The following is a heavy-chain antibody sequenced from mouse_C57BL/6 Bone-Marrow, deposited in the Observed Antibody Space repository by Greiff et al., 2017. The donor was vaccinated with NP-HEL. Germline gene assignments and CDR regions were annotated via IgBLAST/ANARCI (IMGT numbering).Heavy chain of an antibody. CDR2: INPYNGGT. D-gene: IGHD2-4*01. J-gene: IGHJ2*01. V-gene: IGHV1-19*01. CDR1: GYTFTDYY. CDR3: ASIYYDYDY. Sequence: EVKLVESGPVLVKPGASVKMSCKASGYTFTDYYMNWVKQSHGKSLEWIGVINPYNGGTSYNQKFKGKATLTVDKSSSTAYMELNSLTSEDSAVYYCASIYYDYDYWGQGTTLTVSS.